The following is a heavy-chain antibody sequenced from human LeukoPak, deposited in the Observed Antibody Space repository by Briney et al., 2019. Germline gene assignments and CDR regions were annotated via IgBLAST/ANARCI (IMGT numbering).Heavy chain of an antibody. D-gene: IGHD3/OR15-3a*01. Sequence: ASVKVSCKASGYTFTGYHIHWVRQAPGQGLEWMGRINPYSGDTNFAQKFQGRVTMTRDTSITTAYMDLSSLTPDDTAVYFCARDQARTTTWYLYMNYWGQGTLVTVSS. J-gene: IGHJ4*02. CDR3: ARDQARTTTWYLYMNY. CDR1: GYTFTGYH. CDR2: INPYSGDT. V-gene: IGHV1-2*06.